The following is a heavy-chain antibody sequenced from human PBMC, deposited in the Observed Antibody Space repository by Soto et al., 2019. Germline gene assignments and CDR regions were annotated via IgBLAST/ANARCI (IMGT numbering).Heavy chain of an antibody. CDR3: ARVWPHTVTTRSYYYYGMDV. Sequence: QVQLVQSGAEVKKPGASVKVSCKASGYTFTSYGISWVRQAPGQGLEWMGWISAYNGNTNYAQKLQGRVTMTTDTSTSTAYMELRSLRSHDTAVYYCARVWPHTVTTRSYYYYGMDVWGQGTTVTVSS. CDR2: ISAYNGNT. CDR1: GYTFTSYG. D-gene: IGHD4-17*01. V-gene: IGHV1-18*01. J-gene: IGHJ6*02.